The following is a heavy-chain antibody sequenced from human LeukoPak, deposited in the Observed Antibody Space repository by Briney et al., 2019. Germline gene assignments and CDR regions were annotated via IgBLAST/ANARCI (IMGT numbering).Heavy chain of an antibody. CDR2: IWYDGSNK. V-gene: IGHV3-33*08. J-gene: IGHJ4*02. CDR3: ARDLNYDSSGYFDY. CDR1: GFTFSSYA. Sequence: GGSLRLSCAASGFTFSSYAMSWVRQAPGKGLEWVAVIWYDGSNKYYADSVKGRFTISRDNSKNTLYLQMNSLRAEDTAVYYCARDLNYDSSGYFDYWGQGTLVTVSS. D-gene: IGHD3-22*01.